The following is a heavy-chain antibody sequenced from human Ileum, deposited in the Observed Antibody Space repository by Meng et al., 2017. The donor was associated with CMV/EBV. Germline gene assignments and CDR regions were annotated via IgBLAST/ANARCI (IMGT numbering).Heavy chain of an antibody. CDR2: ISFDGSNK. Sequence: GESLKISCAASGFTFSSYAMHWVRQAPGKGLEWVAVISFDGSNKYYADSVKGRFAISRDNSKNTLYLQMNSLRPEDTAVYYCARDKVAGIPVENPHYWGQGTRVTCSS. V-gene: IGHV3-30*09. CDR3: ARDKVAGIPVENPHY. CDR1: GFTFSSYA. D-gene: IGHD6-19*01. J-gene: IGHJ4*02.